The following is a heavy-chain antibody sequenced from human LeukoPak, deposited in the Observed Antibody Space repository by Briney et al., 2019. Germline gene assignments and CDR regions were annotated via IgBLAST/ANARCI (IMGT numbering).Heavy chain of an antibody. CDR3: AHRGSGLFLPNIAVAGHAFDI. CDR2: IYWDDDK. D-gene: IGHD6-19*01. V-gene: IGHV2-5*02. Sequence: SGPTLVNPTQTLTLTCTFSGFSLSTSGVGVGWIRQPPGKALEWLALIYWDDDKRYSPSLKSRLTITKDTSKNQVVLTMTNMDPVDTATYYCAHRGSGLFLPNIAVAGHAFDIWGQGTMVTVSS. J-gene: IGHJ3*02. CDR1: GFSLSTSGVG.